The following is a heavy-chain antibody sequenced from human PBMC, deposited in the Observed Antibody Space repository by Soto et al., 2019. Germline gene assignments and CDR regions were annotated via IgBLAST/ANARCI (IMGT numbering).Heavy chain of an antibody. CDR1: GYTFINYL. V-gene: IGHV1-3*01. CDR2: INAGNGNI. J-gene: IGHJ6*03. Sequence: ASVKVSCKASGYTFINYLIFWVRQAPGQRPEWMGWINAGNGNIKYSQRWQGRVTITRDTSASTAYMELSSLRSEDTAVYYCARFDNNYYYMDVWGKGTTVTVSS. CDR3: ARFDNNYYYMDV. D-gene: IGHD1-1*01.